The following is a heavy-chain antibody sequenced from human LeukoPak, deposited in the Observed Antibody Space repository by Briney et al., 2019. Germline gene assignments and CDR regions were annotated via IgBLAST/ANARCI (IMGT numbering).Heavy chain of an antibody. CDR2: INPSGGTT. CDR3: ARAHCSGGACPNWFDP. Sequence: ASVTVSFKASVYTFTSYYMHWVRQAPGQGLEWMGIINPSGGTTGYAQKFQGRVTMTRDTSTSTVYMELSSLRSDDTAVYYCARAHCSGGACPNWFDPWGQGTLVTVSS. V-gene: IGHV1-46*01. D-gene: IGHD2-15*01. CDR1: VYTFTSYY. J-gene: IGHJ5*02.